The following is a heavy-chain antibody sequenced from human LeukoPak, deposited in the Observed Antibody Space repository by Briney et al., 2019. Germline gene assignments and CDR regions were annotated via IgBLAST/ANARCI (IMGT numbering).Heavy chain of an antibody. J-gene: IGHJ4*02. V-gene: IGHV3-11*06. CDR2: ISSSSSYI. D-gene: IGHD3-10*01. Sequence: PGGSLRLSCAASGFTFSDYYMSWIRQAPGKGLEWVSSISSSSSYIYYADSVKGRFTISRDNAKNSLYLQMNSLRAEDTAVYYCARGYYGSGRPTDYWGQGTLVTVSS. CDR3: ARGYYGSGRPTDY. CDR1: GFTFSDYY.